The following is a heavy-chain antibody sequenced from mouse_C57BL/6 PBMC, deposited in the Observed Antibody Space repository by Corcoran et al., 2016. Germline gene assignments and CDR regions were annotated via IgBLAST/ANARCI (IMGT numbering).Heavy chain of an antibody. CDR1: GYTFTDYY. V-gene: IGHV1-19*01. CDR3: ANYYYGSRYYFDY. J-gene: IGHJ2*01. D-gene: IGHD1-1*01. Sequence: EVQLQQSGPVLVKPGASVKMSCKASGYTFTDYYMNWVKQSNGKSLEWIGVINPYNGGTSYNQKFKGKATLTVDKSSSTAYMELNSLTSEDSAVYYCANYYYGSRYYFDYWGQGTTLTVSS. CDR2: INPYNGGT.